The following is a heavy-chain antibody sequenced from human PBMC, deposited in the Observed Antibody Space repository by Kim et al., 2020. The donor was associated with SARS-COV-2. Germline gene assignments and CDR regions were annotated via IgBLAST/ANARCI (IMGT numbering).Heavy chain of an antibody. CDR1: GGSISSSTYS. Sequence: SETLSLTCTISGGSISSSTYSWNWFRQPPGDELEWIGGIDSSGSTYYNPSLKSRVTLSVETSKNQFSLKLSSGTAADTAVFYCTRHLAGSSWVDYWGQGT. V-gene: IGHV4-39*01. CDR3: TRHLAGSSWVDY. J-gene: IGHJ4*02. CDR2: IDSSGST. D-gene: IGHD6-13*01.